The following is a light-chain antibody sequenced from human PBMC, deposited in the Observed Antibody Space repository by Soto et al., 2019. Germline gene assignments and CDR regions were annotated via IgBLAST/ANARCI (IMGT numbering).Light chain of an antibody. CDR1: QSLLHSDGHTY. CDR2: KIS. V-gene: IGKV2-24*01. CDR3: MQSTHSIT. Sequence: DIVLTQTPLSSPVTLGQPASISCRSSQSLLHSDGHTYVSWLQQRTGQSPRLLIYKISNRFSGVPGRFSSGGAGEDFEMKSSRVEAEDVRGYYFMQSTHSITFGQGTRLEIK. J-gene: IGKJ5*01.